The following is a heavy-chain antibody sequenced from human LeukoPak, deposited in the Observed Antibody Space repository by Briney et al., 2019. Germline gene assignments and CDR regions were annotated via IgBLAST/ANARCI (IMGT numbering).Heavy chain of an antibody. CDR3: ARDGRGAAAPDDAFDV. D-gene: IGHD2-2*01. Sequence: ASVKVSCKTSGFTFTSHDYNWVRQAAGQGLEWMGWMNPNSGATGYAQKFQGRVTMTGDTSITTVYMELSSLTSEDTAVYYCARDGRGAAAPDDAFDVWGQGTMVTVSS. J-gene: IGHJ3*01. V-gene: IGHV1-8*01. CDR1: GFTFTSHD. CDR2: MNPNSGAT.